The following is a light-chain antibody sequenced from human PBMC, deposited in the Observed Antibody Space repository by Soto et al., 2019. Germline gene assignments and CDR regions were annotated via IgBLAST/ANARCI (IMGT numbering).Light chain of an antibody. Sequence: EIVLTQSPATLSLSPGERATLSCRASQSVCSYLAWYQQKPGQAPRHLVYDASNRATGIPARFSGSGSWTDFTLTISSLEPEDFAVYYCQQRSNWPPRITFGQGTRLEIK. CDR2: DAS. CDR1: QSVCSY. V-gene: IGKV3-11*01. CDR3: QQRSNWPPRIT. J-gene: IGKJ5*01.